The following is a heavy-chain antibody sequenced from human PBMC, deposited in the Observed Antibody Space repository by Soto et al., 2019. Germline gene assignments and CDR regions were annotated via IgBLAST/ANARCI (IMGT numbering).Heavy chain of an antibody. CDR2: INHSGSN. D-gene: IGHD3-9*01. V-gene: IGHV4-34*01. CDR1: GGSFSTYY. CDR3: ARGGSNDWQVAFDI. J-gene: IGHJ3*02. Sequence: TLSLTCVVSGGSFSTYYYNWIRQSPGKGLEWIGEINHSGSNNYSPSLKSRVTMSLDTSKNQFSLKLNSVTAADTAVYYCARGGSNDWQVAFDIWGQGTMVTVSS.